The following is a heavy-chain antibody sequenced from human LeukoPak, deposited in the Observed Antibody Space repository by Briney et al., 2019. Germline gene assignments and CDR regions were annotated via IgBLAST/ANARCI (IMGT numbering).Heavy chain of an antibody. CDR3: ARLTLWFGELREDY. Sequence: GGSLRLSCAASGFTFTIYAMSWVRQAPGKGLEWVANIKQDGSEKYYVDSVKGRFTISRDNAKNSLYLQMNSLRAEDTAVYYCARLTLWFGELREDYWGQGTLVTVSS. D-gene: IGHD3-10*01. J-gene: IGHJ4*02. CDR2: IKQDGSEK. V-gene: IGHV3-7*01. CDR1: GFTFTIYA.